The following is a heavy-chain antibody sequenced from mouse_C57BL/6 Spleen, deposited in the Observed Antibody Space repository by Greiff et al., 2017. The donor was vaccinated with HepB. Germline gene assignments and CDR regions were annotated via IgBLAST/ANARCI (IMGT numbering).Heavy chain of an antibody. D-gene: IGHD1-1*01. Sequence: VQLQQSGAELVKPGASVKISCKASGYAFSSYWMNWVKQRPGKGLEWIGQIYPGDGDTNYNGKFKGKATLTADKSSSTAYMQLSSLTSEDSAVYFCARPLYYYGSSYFDYWGQGTTLTVSS. CDR2: IYPGDGDT. CDR1: GYAFSSYW. V-gene: IGHV1-80*01. CDR3: ARPLYYYGSSYFDY. J-gene: IGHJ2*01.